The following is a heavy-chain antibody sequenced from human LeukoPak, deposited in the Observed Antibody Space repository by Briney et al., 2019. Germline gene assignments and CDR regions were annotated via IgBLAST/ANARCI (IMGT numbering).Heavy chain of an antibody. CDR1: GGSISSSSYY. D-gene: IGHD3-16*01. CDR2: IYYSGST. CDR3: ARGMKAGWGRLYIWGPAFDI. J-gene: IGHJ3*02. V-gene: IGHV4-39*07. Sequence: SSETLSLTCTVSGGSISSSSYYWGWIRQPPGKGLEWIGSIYYSGSTYYNPSLKSRVTISVDTSKNQFSLKLSSVTAADTAVYYCARGMKAGWGRLYIWGPAFDIWGQGTMVTVSS.